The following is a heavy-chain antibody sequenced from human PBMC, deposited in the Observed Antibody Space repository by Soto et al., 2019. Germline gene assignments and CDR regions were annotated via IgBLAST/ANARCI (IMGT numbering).Heavy chain of an antibody. CDR2: TYYKSKRYN. D-gene: IGHD3-10*01. CDR3: ARDSDPMVRGPNPRYYYYYMDV. Sequence: SQTLSLTFAISGDSVYSNSAAWNWTRKSPSRGLKRLGRTYYKSKRYNDYAGSVKNRKTLNPETTKNKITLQQNNMNTEDKEVYYCARDSDPMVRGPNPRYYYYYMDVWGKGTTV. V-gene: IGHV6-1*01. J-gene: IGHJ6*03. CDR1: GDSVYSNSAA.